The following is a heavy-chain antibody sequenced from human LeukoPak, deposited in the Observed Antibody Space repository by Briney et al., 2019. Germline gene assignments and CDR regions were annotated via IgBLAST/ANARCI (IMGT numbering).Heavy chain of an antibody. J-gene: IGHJ4*02. Sequence: GGSLRLSCTASGFTFSDCDMSWVRQAPGKGLEWVSSISYRSSPIYYADSVKGPFTISRDNAKNSLYLQMDSLRAGDTAVYYCARAYPPLRTAAAGDQWGQGTLVTVSS. CDR2: ISYRSSPI. D-gene: IGHD6-13*01. CDR1: GFTFSDCD. CDR3: ARAYPPLRTAAAGDQ. V-gene: IGHV3-21*01.